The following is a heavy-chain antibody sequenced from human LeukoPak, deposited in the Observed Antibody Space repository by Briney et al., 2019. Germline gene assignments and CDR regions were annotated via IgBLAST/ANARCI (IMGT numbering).Heavy chain of an antibody. V-gene: IGHV1-69*13. CDR3: ASVAKYGAPLDY. J-gene: IGHJ4*02. D-gene: IGHD4/OR15-4a*01. Sequence: SVKVSCKASGGTFSSYAISWVRQAPGQGLEWMGGIIPIFGAANYAQKFQGRVTITADESTSTAYMELSSLRSEDTAVYYCASVAKYGAPLDYWGQGTLVTVSS. CDR2: IIPIFGAA. CDR1: GGTFSSYA.